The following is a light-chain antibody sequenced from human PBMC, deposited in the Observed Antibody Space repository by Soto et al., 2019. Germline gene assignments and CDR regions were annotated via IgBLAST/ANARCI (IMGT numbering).Light chain of an antibody. CDR2: GAS. V-gene: IGKV3-20*01. CDR3: QQYTGPPTT. CDR1: PSVSSN. Sequence: EIVLTQSPGALSLSPGERATLSCRASPSVSSNLAWYQQKPGQAPRLLIYGASTRAAGIPDRFSGSGSGTDFTLTITRLEPEDSAVYFCQQYTGPPTTFGQGTRLEIK. J-gene: IGKJ5*01.